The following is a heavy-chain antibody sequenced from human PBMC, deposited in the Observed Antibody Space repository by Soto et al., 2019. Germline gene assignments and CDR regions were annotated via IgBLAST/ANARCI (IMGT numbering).Heavy chain of an antibody. CDR1: GFSFSDYY. V-gene: IGHV3-72*01. Sequence: GGSLRLSCAASGFSFSDYYINWVRQAPGKGLEWVGRTRNKASSYTTDYAAFVKGRFTISRDDSKNLIYLQMNSLKTEDTAVYYCAREGSSSGTDDQYWGQGTLVTVSS. CDR3: AREGSSSGTDDQY. D-gene: IGHD3-22*01. J-gene: IGHJ4*02. CDR2: TRNKASSYTT.